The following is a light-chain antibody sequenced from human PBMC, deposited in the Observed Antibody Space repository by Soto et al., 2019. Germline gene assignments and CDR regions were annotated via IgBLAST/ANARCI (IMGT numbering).Light chain of an antibody. J-gene: IGLJ1*01. CDR3: SSYTSNFTLMHV. CDR1: SSDVGGYNF. CDR2: DVS. Sequence: QSALTQPASVSGSPGQSITISCTGASSDVGGYNFVSWYQQHPGKAPKLMIYDVSRRPSGVSNRFSGSKSGNTASLSISGLQAEDEADYYCSSYTSNFTLMHVFGGGTKLTVL. V-gene: IGLV2-14*01.